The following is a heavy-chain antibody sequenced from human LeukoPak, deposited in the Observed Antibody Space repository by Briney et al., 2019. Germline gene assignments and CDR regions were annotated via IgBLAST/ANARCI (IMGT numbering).Heavy chain of an antibody. CDR2: IWYDASDK. J-gene: IGHJ4*02. V-gene: IGHV3-33*01. Sequence: GGSLRLSCAGSGFTFSSYGMHWVRQAPGEGLEWVSVIWYDASDKYYADSVKGRFTISRDNSKNTLYLQMNSLRAEDTAVYYCATAPQFSSRFAYWGQGTLVTVSS. CDR3: ATAPQFSSRFAY. CDR1: GFTFSSYG.